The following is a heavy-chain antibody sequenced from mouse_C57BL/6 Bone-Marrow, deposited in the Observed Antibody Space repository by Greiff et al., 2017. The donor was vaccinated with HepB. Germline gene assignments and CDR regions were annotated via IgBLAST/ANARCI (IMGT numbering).Heavy chain of an antibody. V-gene: IGHV1-15*01. D-gene: IGHD1-1*01. J-gene: IGHJ2*01. CDR3: TNLITT. CDR2: IDPETGGT. CDR1: GYTFTDYE. Sequence: VKLMESGAELVRPGASVTLSCKASGYTFTDYEMHWVKQTPVHGLEWIGAIDPETGGTAYNQKFKGKAILTADKSSSTAYMELRSLTSEDSAVYYCTNLITTWGQCTTLTVSS.